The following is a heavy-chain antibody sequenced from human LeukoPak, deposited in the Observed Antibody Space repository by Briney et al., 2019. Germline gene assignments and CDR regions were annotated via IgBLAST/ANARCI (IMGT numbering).Heavy chain of an antibody. CDR1: GYTYTSYG. D-gene: IGHD2-2*01. J-gene: IGHJ5*02. V-gene: IGHV1-18*01. CDR3: ARDKGYCSSTSCYGGENWFDP. CDR2: ISAYNGHT. Sequence: SVKVSCKSSGYTYTSYGISWARHPPGQGLECMGWISAYNGHTSYAQKLQGRVTMTTDPSASTAYMELRSLRSDDTAVYYCARDKGYCSSTSCYGGENWFDPWGQGTLVTVSS.